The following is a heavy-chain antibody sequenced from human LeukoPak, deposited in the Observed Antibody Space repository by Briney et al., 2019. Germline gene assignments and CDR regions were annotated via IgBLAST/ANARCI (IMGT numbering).Heavy chain of an antibody. CDR3: ARDARIQLWFNFDY. J-gene: IGHJ4*02. D-gene: IGHD5-18*01. Sequence: PGGSLRLSCAASGFTFSSYSMNWVRQAPGKGLEWVSSISSSSSYIYYADSVKGRFTISRDNAKNSLYLQMNSLRAEDTAVYYCARDARIQLWFNFDYWGQGTLVTVSS. CDR2: ISSSSSYI. CDR1: GFTFSSYS. V-gene: IGHV3-21*01.